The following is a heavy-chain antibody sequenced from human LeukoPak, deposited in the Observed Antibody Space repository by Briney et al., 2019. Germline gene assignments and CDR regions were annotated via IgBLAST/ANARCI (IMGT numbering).Heavy chain of an antibody. D-gene: IGHD6-13*01. CDR2: ISAYNGNT. Sequence: ASVKVSCKASGYTFTSYGISWVRQAPGQGLEWMGWISAYNGNTNYAQKLRGRVTMTTDTSTSTAYMELRSLRSDDTAVYYCATFSSSWYSSGTNYFDYWGQGTLVTVSS. J-gene: IGHJ4*02. V-gene: IGHV1-18*01. CDR3: ATFSSSWYSSGTNYFDY. CDR1: GYTFTSYG.